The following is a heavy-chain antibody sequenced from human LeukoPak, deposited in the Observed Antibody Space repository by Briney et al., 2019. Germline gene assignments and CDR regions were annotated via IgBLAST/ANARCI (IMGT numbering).Heavy chain of an antibody. CDR2: ISGSGGST. D-gene: IGHD2-15*01. V-gene: IGHV3-23*01. J-gene: IGHJ4*02. CDR3: AKAHCSGGSCYRYFDY. Sequence: PGGSLRLSCAASGFTFSSYGMSWVRQAPGKGLEWVSAISGSGGSTYYADSVKGRFTISRDNSKNTLYLQMNSLRAEDTAVYYCAKAHCSGGSCYRYFDYWGQGTLVTVSS. CDR1: GFTFSSYG.